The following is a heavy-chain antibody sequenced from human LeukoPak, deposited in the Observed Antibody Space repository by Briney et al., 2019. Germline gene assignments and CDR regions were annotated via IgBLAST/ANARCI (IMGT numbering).Heavy chain of an antibody. CDR1: GGSFSGYY. J-gene: IGHJ6*03. D-gene: IGHD3-10*01. V-gene: IGHV4-34*01. CDR2: INHSGST. CDR3: ARHRRASITMVRGLPGSGLGYYYYMDV. Sequence: KPSETLSLTCAVYGGSFSGYYWSWIRQPPGKGLEWIGEINHSGSTNYNPSLKSRVTISVDTSKNQFSLKLSSVTAADTAVYYCARHRRASITMVRGLPGSGLGYYYYMDVWGKGTTVTISS.